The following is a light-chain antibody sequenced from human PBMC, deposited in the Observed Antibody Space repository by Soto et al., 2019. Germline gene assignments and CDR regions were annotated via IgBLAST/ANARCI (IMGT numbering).Light chain of an antibody. CDR2: EVS. V-gene: IGLV2-8*01. J-gene: IGLJ2*01. CDR1: SSDVGGYNF. Sequence: QSALTQPPSASGSLGQSVTISCTGTSSDVGGYNFVSCYQQHPGKAPKLMIYEVSKRPSGVPDRFSGSKSGNTASLTVSGLQAEDEADYYCSSYAGGNNLFFGAGTKVTVL. CDR3: SSYAGGNNLF.